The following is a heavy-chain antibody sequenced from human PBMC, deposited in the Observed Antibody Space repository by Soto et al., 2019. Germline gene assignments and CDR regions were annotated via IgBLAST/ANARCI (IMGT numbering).Heavy chain of an antibody. CDR1: GFTFSSYG. CDR3: ASGGYCSGGSCYPTAY. V-gene: IGHV3-33*01. J-gene: IGHJ4*02. D-gene: IGHD2-15*01. CDR2: IWYDGSNK. Sequence: VQLVESGGGVVQPGRSLRLSCAASGFTFSSYGMHWVRQAPGKGLAWVAVIWYDGSNKYYADSVKGRFTISRDNSKNTLYLQMNSLSAEDTAVYYCASGGYCSGGSCYPTAYWGQGTLVTVSS.